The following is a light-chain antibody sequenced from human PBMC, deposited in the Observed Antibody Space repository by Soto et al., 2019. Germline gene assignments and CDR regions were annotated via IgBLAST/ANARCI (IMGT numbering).Light chain of an antibody. V-gene: IGKV3-20*01. CDR1: QSVSSSY. J-gene: IGKJ1*01. CDR3: QQYGSWT. Sequence: EIVLTQSPGTLSLSPGERATLSCRASQSVSSSYLAWYQHKPGQAPRLLIYGASSRATGIPDRFSGSGSGTDFTLTISRLEPEDFAVYYCQQYGSWTFGQGTKVDIK. CDR2: GAS.